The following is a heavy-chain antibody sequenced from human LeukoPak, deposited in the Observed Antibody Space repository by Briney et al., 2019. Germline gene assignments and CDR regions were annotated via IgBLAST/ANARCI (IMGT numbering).Heavy chain of an antibody. J-gene: IGHJ6*02. Sequence: SSETLSLTCAVSGGSISSGGYSWSWNRQPRGKGLEWIGYIYHSGSTYYNPSLKSRVTISVDRSKNQFSLKLSSVTAADTAVYYCARGPVSPKDYYYYYGMDVWGQGTTVTVSS. CDR3: ARGPVSPKDYYYYYGMDV. CDR2: IYHSGST. V-gene: IGHV4-30-2*01. CDR1: GGSISSGGYS. D-gene: IGHD2-8*01.